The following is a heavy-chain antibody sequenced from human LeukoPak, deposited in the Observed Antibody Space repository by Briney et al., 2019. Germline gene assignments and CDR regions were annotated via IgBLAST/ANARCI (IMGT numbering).Heavy chain of an antibody. CDR3: ARDTAGAGYFDY. J-gene: IGHJ4*02. CDR2: IYSGGST. Sequence: GGSLRLSCAASGCTVSSNYMSWVRQAPGKGLEWVSVIYSGGSTYYADSVKGRFTISRDNSKNTLYLQMNSLRAEDTAVYYCARDTAGAGYFDYWGQGTLVTVSS. CDR1: GCTVSSNY. D-gene: IGHD1-26*01. V-gene: IGHV3-53*01.